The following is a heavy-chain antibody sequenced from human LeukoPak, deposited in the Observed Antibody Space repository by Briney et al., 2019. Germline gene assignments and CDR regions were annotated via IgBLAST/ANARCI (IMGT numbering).Heavy chain of an antibody. V-gene: IGHV1-69*13. CDR1: GGTFSSYA. D-gene: IGHD2-2*02. CDR3: AITPRGYCSSTSCYTGFKD. CDR2: IIPIFGTA. J-gene: IGHJ4*02. Sequence: SVKVSCKASGGTFSSYAISWVRQAPGQGLEWMGGIIPIFGTANYAQKFQGRVMITADESTSTAYMELSSLRSEDTAVYYCAITPRGYCSSTSCYTGFKDWGQGTLVTVSS.